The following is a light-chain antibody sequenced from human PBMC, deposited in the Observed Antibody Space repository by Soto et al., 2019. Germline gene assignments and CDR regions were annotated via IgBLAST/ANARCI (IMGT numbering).Light chain of an antibody. J-gene: IGKJ1*01. CDR1: QSISTY. V-gene: IGKV1-39*01. Sequence: DIQMTQSPSSLSASVGDRVTITCRASQSISTYLNWYQQKSGNAPKLLIYDVSTLQTGVPSRFSGSGSGTDFTLTISSLQPEAFETSYCQQSYISPRTFGQGTKVDIK. CDR2: DVS. CDR3: QQSYISPRT.